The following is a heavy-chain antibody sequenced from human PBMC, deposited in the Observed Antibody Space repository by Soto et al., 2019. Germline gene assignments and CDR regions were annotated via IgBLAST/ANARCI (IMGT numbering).Heavy chain of an antibody. D-gene: IGHD3-9*01. Sequence: XGSLGLSFAASGFSFSTYCMHWVRQAPGKGLVWVSRIKSDGSSTSYADSVKGRFTISRDNAKNTLYLQTSSLTTEDTAMYYCARDWETSATGLIDSWGQGTLVTVSS. J-gene: IGHJ4*02. V-gene: IGHV3-74*01. CDR1: GFSFSTYC. CDR2: IKSDGSST. CDR3: ARDWETSATGLIDS.